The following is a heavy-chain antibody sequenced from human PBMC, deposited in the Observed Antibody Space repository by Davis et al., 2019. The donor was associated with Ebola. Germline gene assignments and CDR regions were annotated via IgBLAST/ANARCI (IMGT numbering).Heavy chain of an antibody. D-gene: IGHD3-3*01. CDR3: ARDPTYYDFWGGYYTFYYYGMDV. Sequence: GESLKISCAASEFSFSSYAMSWVRQAPGKGLEWVSAISGSGNSPDYADSVRGRFTISRDNSKNTLHLQMNSLRDEDTAVYYCARDPTYYDFWGGYYTFYYYGMDVWGQGTTVTVSS. CDR1: EFSFSSYA. V-gene: IGHV3-23*01. J-gene: IGHJ6*02. CDR2: ISGSGNSP.